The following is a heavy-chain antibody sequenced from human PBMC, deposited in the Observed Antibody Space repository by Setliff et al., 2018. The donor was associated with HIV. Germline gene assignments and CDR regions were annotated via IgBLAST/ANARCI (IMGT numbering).Heavy chain of an antibody. V-gene: IGHV1-2*06. CDR3: ARDANYGSSGYDREYFDY. J-gene: IGHJ4*02. CDR2: VDPHTGGP. D-gene: IGHD5-12*01. CDR1: GYTFTNYF. Sequence: ASVKVSCKASGYTFTNYFMHWVRQAPVEGLEWVGRVDPHTGGPQYSQKFLGRVTMTRDTSISTVYMELTSLRSDDTAIYYCARDANYGSSGYDREYFDYWGQGTLVTVSS.